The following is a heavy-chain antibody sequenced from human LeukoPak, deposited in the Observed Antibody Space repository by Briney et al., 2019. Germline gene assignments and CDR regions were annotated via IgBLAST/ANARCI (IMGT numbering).Heavy chain of an antibody. Sequence: ASVKVSCKASGYTFTNYGMSWVRQAPGQGLEWMGWISAKNGNKDYAQKFQGRVTMAVDTSTSTAYMELRSLRFDDTAVYYCARRIVGGHLGDYWGQGTLVTVSS. D-gene: IGHD1-26*01. CDR3: ARRIVGGHLGDY. CDR1: GYTFTNYG. V-gene: IGHV1-18*01. CDR2: ISAKNGNK. J-gene: IGHJ4*02.